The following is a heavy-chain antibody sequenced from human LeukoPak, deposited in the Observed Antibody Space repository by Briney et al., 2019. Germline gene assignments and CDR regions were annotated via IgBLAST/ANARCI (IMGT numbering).Heavy chain of an antibody. J-gene: IGHJ4*02. CDR3: ASGFEKNYYDSSGYYFDY. CDR1: GGSISSSSYY. D-gene: IGHD3-22*01. V-gene: IGHV4-39*07. Sequence: PSETLSLTCTVSGGSISSSSYYWGWIRQPPGKGLEWIGSIYYSGSTYYNPSLKSRVTISVDTSKNQFSLKLSSVTAADTAVYYCASGFEKNYYDSSGYYFDYWGQGTLVTVSS. CDR2: IYYSGST.